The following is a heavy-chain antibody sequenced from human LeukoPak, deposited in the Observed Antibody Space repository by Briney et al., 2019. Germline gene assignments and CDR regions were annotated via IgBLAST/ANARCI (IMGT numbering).Heavy chain of an antibody. CDR2: ISWNSGCI. CDR1: GFTFDDYA. D-gene: IGHD1-26*01. CDR3: AKGLQGSFDY. Sequence: GRSLRLSCAASGFTFDDYAMHWVRQAPGKGLEWVSGISWNSGCIGYADSVKGRFTISRDNAKNSLYLQMNSLRAEDTALYYCAKGLQGSFDYWGQGTLVTVSS. J-gene: IGHJ4*02. V-gene: IGHV3-9*01.